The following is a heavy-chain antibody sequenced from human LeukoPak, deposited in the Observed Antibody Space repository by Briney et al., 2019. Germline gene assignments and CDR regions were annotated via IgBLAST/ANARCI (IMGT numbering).Heavy chain of an antibody. CDR3: AGDFSTTVPPNYFQH. CDR2: IIPFFGTA. CDR1: GGTFSSYA. Sequence: ASVKVSCKAAGGTFSSYAFSWVRQAPGQGLEWVGGIIPFFGTANYAQKFQGRVTTTADKSTSTAYMDLSSLSSEDTAVYYCAGDFSTTVPPNYFQHWGQGTLVTVSS. V-gene: IGHV1-69*06. J-gene: IGHJ1*01. D-gene: IGHD4-17*01.